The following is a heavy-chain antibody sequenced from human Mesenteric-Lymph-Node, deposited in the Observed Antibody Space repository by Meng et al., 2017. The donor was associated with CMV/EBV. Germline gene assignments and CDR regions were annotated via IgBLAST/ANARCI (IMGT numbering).Heavy chain of an antibody. CDR1: GFTFSSYA. CDR2: ISGSGGST. V-gene: IGHV3-23*01. CDR3: AKGLTGSFYYYYGMDV. D-gene: IGHD2-8*01. J-gene: IGHJ6*02. Sequence: GESLKISCAASGFTFSSYAMSWVRQAPGKGLEWVSAISGSGGSTYYADSVKGRFTISRDNSKNTLSLQMNSLRAEDTAVYYCAKGLTGSFYYYYGMDVWGQGTTVTVSS.